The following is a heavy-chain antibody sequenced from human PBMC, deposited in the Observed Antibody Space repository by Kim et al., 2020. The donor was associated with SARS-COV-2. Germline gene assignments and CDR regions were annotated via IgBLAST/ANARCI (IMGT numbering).Heavy chain of an antibody. CDR1: GGSISSYY. CDR3: ARDGVRGEPTFDY. V-gene: IGHV4-59*01. J-gene: IGHJ4*02. Sequence: SETLSLTCTVSGGSISSYYWSWIRQPPGKGLEWIGYIYYSGSTNYNPSLKSRVTISVDTSKNQFSLKLSSVTAADTAVYYCARDGVRGEPTFDYWGQGTLVTVSS. CDR2: IYYSGST. D-gene: IGHD3-10*01.